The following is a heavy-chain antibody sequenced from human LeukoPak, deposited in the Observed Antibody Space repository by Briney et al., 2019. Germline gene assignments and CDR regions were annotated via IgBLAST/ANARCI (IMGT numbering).Heavy chain of an antibody. CDR1: GFTFSSYW. V-gene: IGHV3-7*01. CDR2: IKEDGSEK. CDR3: ARGPLIAAAGTS. J-gene: IGHJ5*02. D-gene: IGHD6-13*01. Sequence: GGSPRLSCAASGFTFSSYWMSWVRQAPGKGLEWVANIKEDGSEKHYVDSVKGRFTISRDNAKNSLYLQMNSLRAEDTAVYYCARGPLIAAAGTSWGQGILVTVSS.